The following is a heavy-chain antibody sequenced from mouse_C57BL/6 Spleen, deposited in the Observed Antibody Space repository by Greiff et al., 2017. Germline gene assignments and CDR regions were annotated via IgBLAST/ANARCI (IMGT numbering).Heavy chain of an antibody. V-gene: IGHV1-39*01. Sequence: VQLKQSGPELVKPGASVKISCKASGYSFTDYNMNWVKQSNGKSLEWIGVINPNYGTTSYNQKFKGKATLTVDQSSSTAYMQLNSLTSEDSAVYYCARWGGQLRPLYAMDDRGQGTSVTVSS. D-gene: IGHD3-2*02. J-gene: IGHJ4*01. CDR2: INPNYGTT. CDR1: GYSFTDYN. CDR3: ARWGGQLRPLYAMDD.